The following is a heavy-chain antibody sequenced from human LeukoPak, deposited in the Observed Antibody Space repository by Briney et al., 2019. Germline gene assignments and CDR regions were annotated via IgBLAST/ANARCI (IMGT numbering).Heavy chain of an antibody. J-gene: IGHJ6*03. V-gene: IGHV3-21*01. CDR2: ISSSSSYI. CDR1: GFTFSSYS. CDR3: ARAYDYGDYDYYYYMDV. D-gene: IGHD4-17*01. Sequence: GGSLRLSCAASGFTFSSYSMNWVRQAPGKGLEWVSSISSSSSYIYYADSVKGRFTISRDNAKNSLYLQMNSLRAEDTAVYYCARAYDYGDYDYYYYMDVWGKGTTVTVSS.